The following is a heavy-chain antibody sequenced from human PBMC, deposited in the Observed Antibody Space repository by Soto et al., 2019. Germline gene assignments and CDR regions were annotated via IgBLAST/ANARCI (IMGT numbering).Heavy chain of an antibody. D-gene: IGHD2-15*01. Sequence: KSSETLSLTCRLSGGSITGAYYWNWIRQHPGKGLEWIGSIHYRGSTYYNPSLKTRITISLDRSNNQFSLNLSSVTAADTAVYYCARVRHSFGLDVWGQGTTVTVSS. CDR3: ARVRHSFGLDV. V-gene: IGHV4-31*03. J-gene: IGHJ6*02. CDR1: GGSITGAYY. CDR2: IHYRGST.